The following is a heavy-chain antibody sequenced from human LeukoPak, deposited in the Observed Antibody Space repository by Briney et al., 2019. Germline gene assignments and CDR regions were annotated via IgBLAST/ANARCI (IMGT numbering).Heavy chain of an antibody. V-gene: IGHV3-48*03. J-gene: IGHJ6*03. CDR1: GFTFSTYW. D-gene: IGHD6-19*01. Sequence: GGSLRLSCAASGFTFSTYWMNWVRQAPGKGLEWVSYISSSGSTIDFADSVKGRFTISRDNAKNSLYLQMNSLRAEDTAIYYCARNNLGGWVGYYYYYMDVWGKGTTVTISS. CDR2: ISSSGSTI. CDR3: ARNNLGGWVGYYYYYMDV.